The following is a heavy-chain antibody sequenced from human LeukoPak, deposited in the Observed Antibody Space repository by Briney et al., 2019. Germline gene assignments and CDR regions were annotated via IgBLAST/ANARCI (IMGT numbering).Heavy chain of an antibody. Sequence: GGSLRLSCAASGFTFRSYAMSWVRQAPRKGLEWVSDISGSGDDTYYADSVMGPFTIPRDNPKHTLYFQMYTLRAEDTAVYYCAKDLIYGLDYWGQGTLVTVSS. CDR3: AKDLIYGLDY. CDR2: ISGSGDDT. V-gene: IGHV3-23*01. CDR1: GFTFRSYA. J-gene: IGHJ4*02. D-gene: IGHD4-17*01.